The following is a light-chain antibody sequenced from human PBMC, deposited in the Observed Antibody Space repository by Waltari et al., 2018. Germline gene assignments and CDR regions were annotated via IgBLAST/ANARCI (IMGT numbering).Light chain of an antibody. CDR2: EVT. CDR1: SSYVGVYNY. Sequence: QSALTQPPSASGSPGPSVTISCPGTSSYVGVYNYVSWYQQHPGKAPKLMIYEVTKRPSGVPDRFSGSKSGNTASLTVSGLQAEDEADYYCSSYAGSNNLIFGGGTKLTVL. J-gene: IGLJ2*01. V-gene: IGLV2-8*01. CDR3: SSYAGSNNLI.